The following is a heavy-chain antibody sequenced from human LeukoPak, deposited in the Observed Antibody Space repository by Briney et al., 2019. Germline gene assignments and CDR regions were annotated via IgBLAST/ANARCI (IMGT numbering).Heavy chain of an antibody. CDR3: ARRELSYWYFDL. CDR2: INHSGST. Sequence: SETLSLTCAVDGESFSAYYWTWIRQSPVKELEWIGEINHSGSTYYNPSLKSRVTISIDTSKNQFSLKLSSMTAADTAVYYCARRELSYWYFDLWGRGTLVTVSS. V-gene: IGHV4-34*01. CDR1: GESFSAYY. D-gene: IGHD1-7*01. J-gene: IGHJ2*01.